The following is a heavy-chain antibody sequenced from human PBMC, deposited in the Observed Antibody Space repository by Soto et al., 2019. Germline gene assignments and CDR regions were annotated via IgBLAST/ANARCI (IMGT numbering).Heavy chain of an antibody. CDR1: GFTFSSYG. CDR2: ISYDGSDK. V-gene: IGHV3-30*18. CDR3: AKDRDYVNYFDY. Sequence: GGSLRLSCAASGFTFSSYGMHWVRQAPGKGLEWVAVISYDGSDKYYADSVKGRFTISRDNSKNTLYLQMNSLRAEDTAVYYCAKDRDYVNYFDYWGQGTLVTVSS. J-gene: IGHJ4*02. D-gene: IGHD4-17*01.